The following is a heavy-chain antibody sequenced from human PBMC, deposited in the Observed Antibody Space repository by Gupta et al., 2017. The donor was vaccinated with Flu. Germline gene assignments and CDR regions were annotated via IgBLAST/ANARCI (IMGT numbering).Heavy chain of an antibody. D-gene: IGHD3-10*01. CDR2: ISGSGGST. J-gene: IGHJ4*02. CDR3: AKDGLRPEAGVIKYYFDY. CDR1: GFTFSSYA. Sequence: EVQLLESGGGLVQPGGSLRLSCAASGFTFSSYAMSWVRQAPGKGLEWVSAISGSGGSTYYADSVKGRFTISRDNSKNTLYLQMNSLRAEDTAVYYCAKDGLRPEAGVIKYYFDYWGQGTLVTVSS. V-gene: IGHV3-23*01.